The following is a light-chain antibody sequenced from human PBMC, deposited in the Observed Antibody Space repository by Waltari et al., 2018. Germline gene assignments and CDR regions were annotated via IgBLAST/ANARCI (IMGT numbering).Light chain of an antibody. V-gene: IGKV3-15*01. CDR3: LQYNVWPPWT. CDR2: GAY. CDR1: QSVFSN. Sequence: DIVMTQSPATLSVSPWERATLSCRASQSVFSNVAWYQQKPGQAPRLLIFGAYTRATDIPRRFSGSGSGTEFTLTISSLQSEDAAVYYCLQYNVWPPWTFGQGTTVEIK. J-gene: IGKJ1*01.